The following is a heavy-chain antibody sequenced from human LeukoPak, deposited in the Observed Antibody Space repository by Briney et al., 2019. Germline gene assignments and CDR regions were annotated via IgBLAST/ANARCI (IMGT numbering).Heavy chain of an antibody. V-gene: IGHV3-23*01. Sequence: GGSLRLSCAASGFTFSSYAMSWVRQAPGKGLDWVSAISYSGGSTYYVGSVKGRFTISRDNAKNSLYLQMNSLRAEDTAVYYCASVTGTTSAFDYWGQGTLVTVSS. CDR1: GFTFSSYA. CDR3: ASVTGTTSAFDY. D-gene: IGHD1-20*01. CDR2: ISYSGGST. J-gene: IGHJ4*02.